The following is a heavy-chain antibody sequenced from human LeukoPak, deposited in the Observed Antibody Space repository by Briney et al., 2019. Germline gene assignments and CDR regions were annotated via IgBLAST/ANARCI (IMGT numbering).Heavy chain of an antibody. Sequence: GRSLRLSCTASGFTFSSYAMHWVRQAPGKGLEWVAVISYDGNNIHYADSVKGRCTISRDNSKNTLYLQMNSLRPEDTAVYNCARDFCTGGSCPIDYWGQGTLFTVSS. D-gene: IGHD2-15*01. CDR2: ISYDGNNI. J-gene: IGHJ4*02. CDR3: ARDFCTGGSCPIDY. CDR1: GFTFSSYA. V-gene: IGHV3-30-3*01.